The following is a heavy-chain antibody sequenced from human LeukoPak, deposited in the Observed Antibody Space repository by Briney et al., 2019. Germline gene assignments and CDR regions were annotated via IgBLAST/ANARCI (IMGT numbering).Heavy chain of an antibody. V-gene: IGHV1-2*02. CDR2: INPNSGGT. J-gene: IGHJ4*02. D-gene: IGHD3-10*01. Sequence: GASVKVSCKGSGYTFTGYYMHWVRQAPGQGLEWMGWINPNSGGTNYAQKFQGRVTMTRDTSISTAYMELSRLRSDDTAVYYCARDTYGSGSSDFDYWGQGTLVTVSS. CDR1: GYTFTGYY. CDR3: ARDTYGSGSSDFDY.